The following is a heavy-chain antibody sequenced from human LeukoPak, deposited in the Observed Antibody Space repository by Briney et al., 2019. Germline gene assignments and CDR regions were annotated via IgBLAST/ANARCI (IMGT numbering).Heavy chain of an antibody. CDR2: ITPDGSGV. D-gene: IGHD1-1*01. CDR3: TKDTTGPNDS. J-gene: IGHJ4*02. V-gene: IGHV3-74*01. Sequence: GGSLRLSCAASGYTFSNYWMHWVRHAPGKGLVWVSRITPDGSGVDYADSVKGRFTISRDNAKNTLYLQMNTLRVEDTAVYYCTKDTTGPNDSWGQGTLVSVSS. CDR1: GYTFSNYW.